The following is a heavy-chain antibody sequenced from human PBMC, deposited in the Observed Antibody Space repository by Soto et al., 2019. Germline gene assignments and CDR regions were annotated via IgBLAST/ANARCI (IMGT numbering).Heavy chain of an antibody. V-gene: IGHV1-69*13. CDR2: IIPIFGTA. J-gene: IGHJ6*02. D-gene: IGHD6-13*01. Sequence: ASVKVSCKASGGTFSSYAISWVRQAPGQGLEWMGGIIPIFGTANYAQKSQGRVTITADESTSTAYMELSSLRSEDTAVYYCARDGAGYSRQNYYYYYGMDVCGQGPTVTVYS. CDR1: GGTFSSYA. CDR3: ARDGAGYSRQNYYYYYGMDV.